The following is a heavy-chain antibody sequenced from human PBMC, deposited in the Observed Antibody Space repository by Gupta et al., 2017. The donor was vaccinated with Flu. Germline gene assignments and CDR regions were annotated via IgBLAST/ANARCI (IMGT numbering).Heavy chain of an antibody. J-gene: IGHJ4*02. D-gene: IGHD6-13*01. CDR1: EFTFSSYD. CDR2: ISSSSSYI. Sequence: EVQLVESGGGLVKPGGSLRLSCAVSEFTFSSYDMNWVRQAPGKGLEWVSSISSSSSYIYYADSVKGRFTISRDNAHNSTFLQMDSLRAEDTAVYYSVRDRSTTWHKGNYFDYWGQGTLVTVSS. V-gene: IGHV3-21*01. CDR3: VRDRSTTWHKGNYFDY.